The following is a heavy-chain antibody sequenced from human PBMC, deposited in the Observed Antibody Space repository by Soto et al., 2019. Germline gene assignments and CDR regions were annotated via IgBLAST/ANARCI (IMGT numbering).Heavy chain of an antibody. CDR1: VYTFTSYG. CDR3: ARDPGGSSWFHYYYYGMDL. D-gene: IGHD6-13*01. CDR2: ISAYNGNT. Sequence: SGKVSCKASVYTFTSYGISWVRQAPGQGLEWMGWISAYNGNTNYAQKLQGRVTMTTDTSTSTTYMELRSLRSDDTAVYYCARDPGGSSWFHYYYYGMDLWGQGTTVTVS. J-gene: IGHJ6*02. V-gene: IGHV1-18*01.